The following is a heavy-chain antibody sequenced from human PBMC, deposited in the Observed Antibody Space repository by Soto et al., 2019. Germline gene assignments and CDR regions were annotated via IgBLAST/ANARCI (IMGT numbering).Heavy chain of an antibody. CDR1: GGTFRTSA. V-gene: IGHV1-69*12. Sequence: QVQLVQSGAEVKKPGSSVKVSCKTSGGTFRTSAISWVRQAPGQGLEWMGGIMPVFSTPDYAQKFQGRVTITADXAXGXAXXELSSLRSEDTAVYYCARDKDRQQLGGNYYYIMDVWGQGTTVTVSS. CDR3: ARDKDRQQLGGNYYYIMDV. D-gene: IGHD3-3*02. J-gene: IGHJ6*01. CDR2: IMPVFSTP.